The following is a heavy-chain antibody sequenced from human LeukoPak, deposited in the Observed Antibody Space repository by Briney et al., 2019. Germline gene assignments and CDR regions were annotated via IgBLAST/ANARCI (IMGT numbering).Heavy chain of an antibody. CDR2: INGNGGTT. Sequence: GGSLRLSCAASGFTFDDYGMSWVRQAPGKGLEWVSGINGNGGTTDYVDSVKGRFTISRDNAKNCLYLQMNSLRAEDTALYYCARAIYVWGSYRPWDYWGQGTLVTVSS. CDR3: ARAIYVWGSYRPWDY. CDR1: GFTFDDYG. J-gene: IGHJ4*02. D-gene: IGHD3-16*02. V-gene: IGHV3-20*04.